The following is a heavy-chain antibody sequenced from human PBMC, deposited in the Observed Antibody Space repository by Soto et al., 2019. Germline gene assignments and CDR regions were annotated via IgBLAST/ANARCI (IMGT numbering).Heavy chain of an antibody. CDR2: IYATGTT. V-gene: IGHV4-4*07. CDR3: VRDGTKTLRDWFDP. J-gene: IGHJ5*02. Sequence: SETLSLTCTVSGASISGFYWSWIRKSAGKGLEWIGRIYATGTTDYNPSLKSRVMMSVDTSKKQFSLKLRSVTAADTAVYYCVRDGTKTLRDWFDPSGQGISVTVSS. D-gene: IGHD1-1*01. CDR1: GASISGFY.